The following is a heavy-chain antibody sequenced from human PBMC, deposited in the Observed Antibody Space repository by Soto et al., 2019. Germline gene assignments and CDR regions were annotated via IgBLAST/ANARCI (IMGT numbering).Heavy chain of an antibody. D-gene: IGHD2-15*01. J-gene: IGHJ3*01. CDR2: IRSKANSYAT. Sequence: GGSLRLSCAASGFTFSGSTMHWVRQAPGKGLEWVGRIRSKANSYATADAASVKGRFTISRDDSKNTAYLQMNSLKTEDTAVYYCTRSVVYCSGGSCYSGDAFDLWGQGTMVTVS. CDR3: TRSVVYCSGGSCYSGDAFDL. V-gene: IGHV3-73*01. CDR1: GFTFSGST.